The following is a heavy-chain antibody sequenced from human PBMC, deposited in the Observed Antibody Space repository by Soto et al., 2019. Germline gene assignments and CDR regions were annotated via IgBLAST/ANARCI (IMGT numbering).Heavy chain of an antibody. CDR1: GYTFTSYA. CDR3: ASVVVYSSSWYNWFDP. J-gene: IGHJ5*02. D-gene: IGHD6-13*01. CDR2: INAGNGNT. Sequence: QVQLVQSGAEVKKPGASVKASCKASGYTFTSYAMHWVRQAPGQRIEWMGWINAGNGNTKYSQKFQGRVTITRDTSERTAYMELGSLRSEDTAVYYCASVVVYSSSWYNWFDPWGQGTMVTVSS. V-gene: IGHV1-3*01.